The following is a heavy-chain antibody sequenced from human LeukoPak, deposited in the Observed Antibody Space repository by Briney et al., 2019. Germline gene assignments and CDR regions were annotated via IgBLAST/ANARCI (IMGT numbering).Heavy chain of an antibody. D-gene: IGHD3-16*01. CDR3: ANQLWDGGY. V-gene: IGHV3-23*01. J-gene: IGHJ4*02. CDR2: INTGGSNT. CDR1: GFTFRDYG. Sequence: GGSLRLSCAASGFTFRDYGMSWVRQAPGKGLEWFSSINTGGSNTHYADSVKGRFTISRDNYNNMVFLQMNSLRAEDTAIYYCANQLWDGGYWGQGTLVTVSS.